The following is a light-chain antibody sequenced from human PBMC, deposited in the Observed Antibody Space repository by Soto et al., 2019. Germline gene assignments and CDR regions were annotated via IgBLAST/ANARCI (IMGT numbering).Light chain of an antibody. J-gene: IGKJ3*01. V-gene: IGKV1-39*01. CDR1: QSITNY. Sequence: DIQMTQSPSALSASVGDRVTITCRASQSITNYLNWYQHKPGQAPNLLIYAASTLQAGVPSRFRGSGSGTDFTLTISRLDPEDFAVYYCQQYGRSSLTFGPGTKVDIK. CDR2: AAS. CDR3: QQYGRSSLT.